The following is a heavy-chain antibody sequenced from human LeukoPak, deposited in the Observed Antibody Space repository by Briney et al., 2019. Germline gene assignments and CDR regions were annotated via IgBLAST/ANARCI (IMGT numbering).Heavy chain of an antibody. D-gene: IGHD4-23*01. V-gene: IGHV1-69*13. CDR3: ARTSYGGNSPDWFDP. J-gene: IGHJ5*02. Sequence: ASVKVSCKASGGTFSSYAISWVRQAPGQGLEWMGGIIPIFGTANYAQKFQGRATITADESTSTAYMELSSLRSEDTAVYYCARTSYGGNSPDWFDPWGQGTLVTVSS. CDR1: GGTFSSYA. CDR2: IIPIFGTA.